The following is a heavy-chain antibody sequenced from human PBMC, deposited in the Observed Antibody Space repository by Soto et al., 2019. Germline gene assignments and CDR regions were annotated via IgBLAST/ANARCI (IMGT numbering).Heavy chain of an antibody. CDR1: GLTFSSYA. J-gene: IGHJ6*02. Sequence: GGSLRLSCAASGLTFSSYAMSWVRQAPGKGLEWVSSISGRGGRTFYTDSVKGRFTISRDNSKNTLFLQMSSLRAEDTALYYCAKDLEDWASPPRNYGMAVRGLGPTVTVS. V-gene: IGHV3-23*01. CDR3: AKDLEDWASPPRNYGMAV. D-gene: IGHD1-1*01. CDR2: ISGRGGRT.